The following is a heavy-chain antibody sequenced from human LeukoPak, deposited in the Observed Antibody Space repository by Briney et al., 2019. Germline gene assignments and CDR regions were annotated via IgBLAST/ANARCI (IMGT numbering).Heavy chain of an antibody. Sequence: PGGSLRLSCAASGFTFSSYWMSWVRQAPGKGLEWVANIKQDGSEKYYVDSVKGRFTISRDNAKNSLYLQMNSLRAEDTAVYYCAVRGVRGGYPRFDHWGQGTLVTVSS. D-gene: IGHD3-10*01. J-gene: IGHJ4*02. V-gene: IGHV3-7*01. CDR2: IKQDGSEK. CDR3: AVRGVRGGYPRFDH. CDR1: GFTFSSYW.